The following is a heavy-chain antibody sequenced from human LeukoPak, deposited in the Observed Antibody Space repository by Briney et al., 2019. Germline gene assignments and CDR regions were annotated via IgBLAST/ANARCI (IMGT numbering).Heavy chain of an antibody. J-gene: IGHJ6*03. CDR1: GYTFTSYD. CDR2: MNPNSGNT. CDR3: ARGLFSYDILTGYYYYYYMDV. Sequence: GASVKVSCKASGYTFTSYDINWMRQATGQGLEWMGWMNPNSGNTGYAQKFQGRVTMTRNTSISTAYMELGSLRSEDTAVYYCARGLFSYDILTGYYYYYYMDVWGKGTTVTVSS. V-gene: IGHV1-8*01. D-gene: IGHD3-9*01.